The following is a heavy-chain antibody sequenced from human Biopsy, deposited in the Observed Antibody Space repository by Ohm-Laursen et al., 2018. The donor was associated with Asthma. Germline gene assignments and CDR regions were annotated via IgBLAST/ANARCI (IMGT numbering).Heavy chain of an antibody. D-gene: IGHD6-19*01. V-gene: IGHV3-23*01. Sequence: SLRLSCAATRFTFTKYAMSWVRQAPGKGLEWVSAISGSGDNTYYADSVKGRLTISRDNSKNTLYLQMNGLTAEDTAVYYCAREGVAGTHIEDWGQGTLVTVSS. J-gene: IGHJ4*02. CDR2: ISGSGDNT. CDR3: AREGVAGTHIED. CDR1: RFTFTKYA.